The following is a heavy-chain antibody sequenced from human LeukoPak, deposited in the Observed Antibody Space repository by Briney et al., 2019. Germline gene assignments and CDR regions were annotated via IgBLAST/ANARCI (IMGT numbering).Heavy chain of an antibody. J-gene: IGHJ3*02. CDR1: GYTFSSYA. CDR2: ISTSNGNT. CDR3: AREEGGFDAFDI. Sequence: ASVKVSCKASGYTFSSYAFSWVRQAPGQGLEWMGWISTSNGNTKYAQKFQGRVTMTTATSTTTAYMELRSLRSDDTAVYYCAREEGGFDAFDIWGQGTMVTVSS. D-gene: IGHD3-16*01. V-gene: IGHV1-18*01.